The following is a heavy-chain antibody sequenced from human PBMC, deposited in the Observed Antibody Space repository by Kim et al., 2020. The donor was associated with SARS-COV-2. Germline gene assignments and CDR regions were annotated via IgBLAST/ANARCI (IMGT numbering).Heavy chain of an antibody. Sequence: GGSLRLSCAASGFTFSSYGMHWVRQAPGKGLEWVAVIWYDGSNKYYADSVKGRFTISRDNSKNTLYLQMNSLRAEDTAVYYCARDERGWFGVPTHGPFDYWGQGTLVTVSS. V-gene: IGHV3-33*01. CDR2: IWYDGSNK. J-gene: IGHJ4*02. CDR1: GFTFSSYG. D-gene: IGHD3-10*01. CDR3: ARDERGWFGVPTHGPFDY.